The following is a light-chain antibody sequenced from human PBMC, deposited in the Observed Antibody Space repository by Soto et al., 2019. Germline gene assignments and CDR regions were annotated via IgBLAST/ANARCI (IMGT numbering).Light chain of an antibody. CDR3: TSYTRTTTLVV. V-gene: IGLV2-11*01. J-gene: IGLJ3*02. CDR2: DVS. CDR1: SSDVGTYNY. Sequence: QSVLTQPRSVSGPPGQSVSISCSGTSSDVGTYNYVSWYQQHPGKAPKLMIYDVSKRPSGVPDRFSGSKSGNTASLTISGLQAEDEADYYCTSYTRTTTLVVFGGGTKLTVL.